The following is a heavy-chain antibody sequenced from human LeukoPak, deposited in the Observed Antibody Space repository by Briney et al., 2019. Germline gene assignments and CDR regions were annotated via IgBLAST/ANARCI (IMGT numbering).Heavy chain of an antibody. Sequence: GGSLRLSCAASGFTFDDYGMSWVRQAPGKGLEWVSGINWNGGSTGYADSVKGRFTISRDNAKNSLYLQMNSLRAEDTALYYCARSVSTYYYDSSGYYLDYWGQGTLVTVSS. J-gene: IGHJ4*02. V-gene: IGHV3-20*04. D-gene: IGHD3-22*01. CDR3: ARSVSTYYYDSSGYYLDY. CDR1: GFTFDDYG. CDR2: INWNGGST.